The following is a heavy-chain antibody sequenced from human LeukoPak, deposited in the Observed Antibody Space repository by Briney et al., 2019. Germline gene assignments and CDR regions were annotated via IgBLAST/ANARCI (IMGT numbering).Heavy chain of an antibody. CDR2: ISYDGSNE. CDR3: ARDRLGPYCGGDCYSGTFDY. V-gene: IGHV3-30*04. Sequence: GRSLRLSCAASGFTFSSYVMHWVRQAPGKGLEWVAIISYDGSNEYYADSVKGRFTISRDNAKNTLYLQMNSLRAEDTAVYYCARDRLGPYCGGDCYSGTFDYWGQGTLVTVSS. CDR1: GFTFSSYV. D-gene: IGHD2-21*02. J-gene: IGHJ4*02.